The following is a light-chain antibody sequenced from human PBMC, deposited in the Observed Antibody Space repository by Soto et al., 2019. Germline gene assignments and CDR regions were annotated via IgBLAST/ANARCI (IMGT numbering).Light chain of an antibody. Sequence: DIVMTQSPATLSVSPGERATLSCRASQSIGNYLAWYQQKPGQAPRLLIYDASNRATGIPARFSGGGSGTDFTLIISSLEPEDFAVHYCQQRKNWQVTFGQGTRLEIK. V-gene: IGKV3-11*01. CDR3: QQRKNWQVT. CDR2: DAS. J-gene: IGKJ5*01. CDR1: QSIGNY.